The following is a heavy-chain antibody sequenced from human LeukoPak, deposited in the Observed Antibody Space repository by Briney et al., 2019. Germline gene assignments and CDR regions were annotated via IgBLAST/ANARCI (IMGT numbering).Heavy chain of an antibody. CDR1: GFSISSGYY. D-gene: IGHD2-15*01. CDR3: ARSLGYSCSGSSCFYMDV. CDR2: IYHSGTT. Sequence: SETLSLTCDVSGFSISSGYYWGWIRQPPGKRLEWIGTIYHSGTTYYNPSLKSRVTISVDTSKNQFSLKLSSVTAADTAVYHCARSLGYSCSGSSCFYMDVWAKGPRSPSP. J-gene: IGHJ6*03. V-gene: IGHV4-38-2*01.